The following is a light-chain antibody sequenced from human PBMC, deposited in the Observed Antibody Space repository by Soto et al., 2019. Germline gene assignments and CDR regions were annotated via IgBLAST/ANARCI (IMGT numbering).Light chain of an antibody. CDR3: QQHNTYLAT. J-gene: IGKJ3*01. V-gene: IGKV1-9*01. CDR1: QGISSY. CDR2: SAS. Sequence: DIQLTQSPSFLSASVGDRVTITCRASQGISSYLAWYQQKPGKAPKLLIYSASTLQSGVPSRFSGSGSGTEFTLTISSLQPEDFATYYCQQHNTYLATFGPGTKVDIK.